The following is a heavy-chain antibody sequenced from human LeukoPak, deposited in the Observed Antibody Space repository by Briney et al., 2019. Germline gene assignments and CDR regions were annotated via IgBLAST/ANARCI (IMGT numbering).Heavy chain of an antibody. V-gene: IGHV5-51*01. J-gene: IGHJ4*02. CDR3: ARHSEGWLTVTIIDY. Sequence: GESLKISCKGSGYSFTSYWIGWVRQMPGKGLEWMGIIYPGDSDTRYSPSFQGQVTISADKSISTAYLQWSSLKASDTAMYYCARHSEGWLTVTIIDYWGQGTLVTVSS. CDR2: IYPGDSDT. D-gene: IGHD4-17*01. CDR1: GYSFTSYW.